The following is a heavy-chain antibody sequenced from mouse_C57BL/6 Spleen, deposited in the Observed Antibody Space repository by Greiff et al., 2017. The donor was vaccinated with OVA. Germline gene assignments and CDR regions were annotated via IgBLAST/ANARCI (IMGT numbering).Heavy chain of an antibody. CDR3: ARGDGKGYFDY. J-gene: IGHJ2*01. CDR2: IDPSDSYT. CDR1: GYTFTSYW. D-gene: IGHD2-1*01. Sequence: QVQLQQPGAELVMPGASVKLSCKASGYTFTSYWMHWVKQRPGQGLEWIGEIDPSDSYTNYNQKFKGKSTLTVDKSSSTAYMQLSSLTSEDSAVYYCARGDGKGYFDYWGQGTTRTVSS. V-gene: IGHV1-69*01.